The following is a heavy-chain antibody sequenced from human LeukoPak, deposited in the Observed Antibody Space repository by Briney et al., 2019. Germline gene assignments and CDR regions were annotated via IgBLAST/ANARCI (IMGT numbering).Heavy chain of an antibody. D-gene: IGHD3-10*01. CDR1: GGSISSYY. V-gene: IGHV4-59*12. J-gene: IGHJ5*02. Sequence: SETLSLTCTVSGGSISSYYWSWIRQPPGKGLEWIGYIYYSGSTNYNPSLKSRVTISVDTSKNQFSLKLSSVTAADTAVYYCARGAPMVRGAPQPNWFDPWGQGTLVTVSS. CDR2: IYYSGST. CDR3: ARGAPMVRGAPQPNWFDP.